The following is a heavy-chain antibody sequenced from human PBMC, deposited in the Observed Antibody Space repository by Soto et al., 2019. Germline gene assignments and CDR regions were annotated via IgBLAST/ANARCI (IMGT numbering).Heavy chain of an antibody. CDR1: GFTFSSYS. Sequence: GGSLRLSCAASGFTFSSYSMNWVRQAPGEGLEWVSYISSNSGTMYYADSVKGRFTISRDNAKNSLYLQMNSLRAEDTAVYYCARDRFYYGSSGYYYFDYWGQGTLVTVSS. CDR3: ARDRFYYGSSGYYYFDY. D-gene: IGHD3-22*01. V-gene: IGHV3-48*01. J-gene: IGHJ4*02. CDR2: ISSNSGTM.